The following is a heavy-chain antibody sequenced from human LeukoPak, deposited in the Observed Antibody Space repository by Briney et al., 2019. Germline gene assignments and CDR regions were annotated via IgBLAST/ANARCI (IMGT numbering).Heavy chain of an antibody. CDR3: ARDSGWYGNDY. D-gene: IGHD6-19*01. J-gene: IGHJ4*02. CDR2: IYYSGST. CDR1: GGSISSSSYY. V-gene: IGHV4-39*02. Sequence: PSETLSLTCTVSGGSISSSSYYWGWIRQPPGKGLEWIGSIYYSGSTYYNPSLKSRVTISVDTSKNQFSLKLSSVTAADTAVYYCARDSGWYGNDYWGQGTLVTVSS.